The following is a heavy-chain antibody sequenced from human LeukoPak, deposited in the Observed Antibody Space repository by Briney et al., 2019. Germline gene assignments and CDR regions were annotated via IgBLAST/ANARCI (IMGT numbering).Heavy chain of an antibody. V-gene: IGHV3-23*01. CDR2: VSGSGGTT. Sequence: GRSLRLSCAASGFTFSYYAMAWVRQAPGKGLEWVSTVSGSGGTTDYADSVKGRFTISRDNSKNTLYLQMNSLRVGDTAVYYCAKDEPTNFHETRGASNIPFGSWGQGTLVTVSS. CDR3: AKDEPTNFHETRGASNIPFGS. J-gene: IGHJ5*02. D-gene: IGHD3-16*01. CDR1: GFTFSYYA.